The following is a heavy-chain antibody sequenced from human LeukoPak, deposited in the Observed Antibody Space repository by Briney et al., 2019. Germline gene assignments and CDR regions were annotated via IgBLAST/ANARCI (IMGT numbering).Heavy chain of an antibody. Sequence: GGSLRLSCAASGFTFSSFAMHWVRQAPGKGLEWVAVISYDGNEKYYADSVKGRFTISRDSSKNTLYLQLNSLGVDDTAVYYCATSMGGGNIDYWGQGTLVTVSS. V-gene: IGHV3-30*03. J-gene: IGHJ4*02. CDR3: ATSMGGGNIDY. D-gene: IGHD3-16*01. CDR2: ISYDGNEK. CDR1: GFTFSSFA.